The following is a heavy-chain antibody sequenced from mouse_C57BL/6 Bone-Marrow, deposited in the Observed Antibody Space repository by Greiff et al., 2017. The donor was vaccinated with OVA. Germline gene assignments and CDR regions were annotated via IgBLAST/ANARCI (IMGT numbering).Heavy chain of an antibody. Sequence: VQLQQFGAELARPGASVKLSCKASGYTFTSYGISWVKQRTGQGLEWIGEIYPRSGNTYYNEKFKGKATLTADKSSSTAYMELRSLTSEDAAVYFCARYGSSDWYFDVWGTGTTVTVSS. V-gene: IGHV1-81*01. CDR2: IYPRSGNT. D-gene: IGHD1-1*01. CDR1: GYTFTSYG. CDR3: ARYGSSDWYFDV. J-gene: IGHJ1*03.